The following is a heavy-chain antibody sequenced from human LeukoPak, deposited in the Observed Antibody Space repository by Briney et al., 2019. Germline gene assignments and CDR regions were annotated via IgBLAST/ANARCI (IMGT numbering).Heavy chain of an antibody. V-gene: IGHV3-23*01. D-gene: IGHD6-6*01. CDR2: ISGSGGST. CDR1: GFTFSSYA. Sequence: GRSLRLSCAASGFTFSSYAMSWVRQAPGKGLEWVSAISGSGGSTYYADSVKGRFTISRDNSKNTLYLQMNSLRAEDTAVYYCAKGVIAARPNNWFDPWGQGTLVTVSS. CDR3: AKGVIAARPNNWFDP. J-gene: IGHJ5*02.